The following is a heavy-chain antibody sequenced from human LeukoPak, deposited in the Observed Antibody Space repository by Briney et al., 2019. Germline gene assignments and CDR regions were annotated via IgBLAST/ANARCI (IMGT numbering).Heavy chain of an antibody. CDR2: IYYSGGT. D-gene: IGHD3-10*01. J-gene: IGHJ4*02. CDR3: AKGHGSGTFYRGLFDS. CDR1: GASFGTNY. Sequence: SETLSLTCSVSGASFGTNYWSWIRQAPGKGLEWIGYIYYSGGTNDSPSLKGRVTISADTSKNQFSLNLRSVTAADTAVYYCAKGHGSGTFYRGLFDSWGQGIPVTVSS. V-gene: IGHV4-59*01.